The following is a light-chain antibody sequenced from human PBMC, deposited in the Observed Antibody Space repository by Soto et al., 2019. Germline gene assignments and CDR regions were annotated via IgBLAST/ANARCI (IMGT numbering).Light chain of an antibody. V-gene: IGKV3-15*01. Sequence: EIVMTQSPATLSVSPGERATLSCRASQSVSSNLAWYQRKAGQAPRLLINGASTRATGIPARFSGSGSGTEFTLTISRLQSEDFAVYYCQQYNNWPPMYTFGQGTKLEIK. CDR1: QSVSSN. J-gene: IGKJ2*01. CDR2: GAS. CDR3: QQYNNWPPMYT.